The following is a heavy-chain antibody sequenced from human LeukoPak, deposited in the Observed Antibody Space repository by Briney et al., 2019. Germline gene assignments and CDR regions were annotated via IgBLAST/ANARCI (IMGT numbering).Heavy chain of an antibody. J-gene: IGHJ3*02. CDR3: ARAGLYYYDSSGYGDAFDI. D-gene: IGHD3-22*01. Sequence: PSETLSLTCTVSGGSISSYYWSWIRQPAGKGLEWIGRIYTSGSTNYNPSLKSRVTMSVDTSKNQFSLKLSSVTAADTAVYYCARAGLYYYDSSGYGDAFDIWGQGTMVTVSS. V-gene: IGHV4-4*07. CDR2: IYTSGST. CDR1: GGSISSYY.